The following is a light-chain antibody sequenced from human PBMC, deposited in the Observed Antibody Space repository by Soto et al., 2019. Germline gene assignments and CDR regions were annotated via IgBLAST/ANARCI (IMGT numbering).Light chain of an antibody. V-gene: IGLV1-51*01. CDR1: SSNIGSNY. Sequence: QSMLTQPPSVSAAPGQKVTISCSGSSSNIGSNYVSWYQQLPGTAPKLLIYDNGKRPSGIPDRFSGSQSGTSATLGITGLQTGDEADYYCGTWDNSLSAVFGGGTQLTVL. CDR2: DNG. J-gene: IGLJ2*01. CDR3: GTWDNSLSAV.